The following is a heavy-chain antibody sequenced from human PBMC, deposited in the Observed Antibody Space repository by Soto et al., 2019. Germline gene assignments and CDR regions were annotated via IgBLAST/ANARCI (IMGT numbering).Heavy chain of an antibody. J-gene: IGHJ4*02. Sequence: EVQLVESGGGLVQPGGSLRLSWAGAGFTLRNYWMHWVRQAPGKGLDWVSRIDHDGPTDYADSVRGRFTISRDNPWNTLYLPMISLRPDDTAVYYCVRDNHGDYWGQGTLFTVSS. CDR3: VRDNHGDY. V-gene: IGHV3-74*01. CDR2: IDHDGPT. CDR1: GFTLRNYW.